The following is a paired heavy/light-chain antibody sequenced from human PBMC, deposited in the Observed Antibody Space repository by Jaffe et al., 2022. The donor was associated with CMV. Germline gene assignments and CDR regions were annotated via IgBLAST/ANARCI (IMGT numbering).Light chain of an antibody. Sequence: EIVMTQSPATLSVSPGERATLSCRASQSVSSNLAWYQQKPGQAPRLLSYGASTRATGIPARFSGSGSGTEFTLTISSLQSEDFAVYYCQQYNNWPATFGQGTKVEIK. J-gene: IGKJ1*01. CDR3: QQYNNWPAT. CDR1: QSVSSN. V-gene: IGKV3-15*01. CDR2: GAS.
Heavy chain of an antibody. J-gene: IGHJ5*02. CDR1: GGSISSYY. Sequence: QVQLQESGPGLVKPSETLSLTCAVSGGSISSYYWSWIRQPAGKGLEWIGRIYTSGSSNYNPSLKGRVTMSVDTSKNQFSLKLSSVTAADTAVYYCARGKGDFWSGYYGDWFDPWGQGTLVTVSS. CDR2: IYTSGSS. CDR3: ARGKGDFWSGYYGDWFDP. D-gene: IGHD3-3*01. V-gene: IGHV4-4*07.